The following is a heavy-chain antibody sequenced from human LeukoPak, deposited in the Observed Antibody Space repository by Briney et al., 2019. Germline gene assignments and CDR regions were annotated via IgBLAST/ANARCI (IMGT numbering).Heavy chain of an antibody. CDR2: LYTAGDT. J-gene: IGHJ4*02. Sequence: GGSLRLSCAASGFSVSSRYMSWVRQAPGKGLEWVSVLYTAGDTYYADSVKGRFTISRDNSKNTLSLQMNSLRPDDTALYYCAGGQMFTSGGFESWGQGALVTVSS. D-gene: IGHD6-19*01. CDR3: AGGQMFTSGGFES. CDR1: GFSVSSRY. V-gene: IGHV3-53*01.